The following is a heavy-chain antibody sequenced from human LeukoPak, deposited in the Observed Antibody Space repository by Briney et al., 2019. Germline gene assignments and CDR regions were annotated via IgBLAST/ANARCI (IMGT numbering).Heavy chain of an antibody. CDR3: AQAVAQWLLPGRNNWFDP. CDR1: GGTFSSYA. D-gene: IGHD6-19*01. V-gene: IGHV1-69*06. Sequence: SVKVSCKASGGTFSSYAISWVRQAPGQGLEWMGGIIPIFGTANYAQKFQGRVTITADKSTSTAYMELGSLRSEDTAVYYCAQAVAQWLLPGRNNWFDPWGQGTLVTVSS. J-gene: IGHJ5*02. CDR2: IIPIFGTA.